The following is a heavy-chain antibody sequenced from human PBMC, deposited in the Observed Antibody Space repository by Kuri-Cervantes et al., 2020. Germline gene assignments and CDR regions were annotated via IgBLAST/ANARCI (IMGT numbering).Heavy chain of an antibody. CDR1: GFTFSNYS. D-gene: IGHD3-16*01. Sequence: GESLKISCAASGFTFSNYSMDWVRQAPGKGLEWVSSISGTSYYIYYADSVKGRFTISRDNAKNSLYLRMNSLRAEDTAVYYCARDFGYQPPDYWGQGTLVTVSS. V-gene: IGHV3-21*03. CDR2: ISGTSYYI. CDR3: ARDFGYQPPDY. J-gene: IGHJ4*02.